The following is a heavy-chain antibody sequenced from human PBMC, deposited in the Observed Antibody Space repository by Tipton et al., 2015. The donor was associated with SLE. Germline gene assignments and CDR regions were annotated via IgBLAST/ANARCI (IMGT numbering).Heavy chain of an antibody. J-gene: IGHJ4*02. CDR1: GYTFTSYG. CDR3: ARTGYASKWSPYDY. D-gene: IGHD6-13*01. V-gene: IGHV1-18*01. Sequence: QVQLVQSGPEVKKPGASVKVSCKTSGYTFTSYGISWVRQAPGQGLEWMGWINAYNGNTKYAQKLQGRVTMTTDTSTATAYMELRSLRSDDTAVYYCARTGYASKWSPYDYWGQGTLVTVSS. CDR2: INAYNGNT.